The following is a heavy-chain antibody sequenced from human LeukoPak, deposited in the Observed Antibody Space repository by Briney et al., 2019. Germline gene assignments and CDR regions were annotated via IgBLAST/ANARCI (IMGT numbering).Heavy chain of an antibody. CDR1: GGSISSGGHY. CDR2: IYYSGST. Sequence: NPSQTLSLTCTVSGGSISSGGHYSSWIRQHPGKGLEWIGNIYYSGSTYYNPSLKSRLTISVDTSKNQFSLKLNSVTAADTAVYYCARGYRNFDLWGQGTMVTVSS. J-gene: IGHJ3*01. CDR3: ARGYRNFDL. V-gene: IGHV4-31*03. D-gene: IGHD2-2*02.